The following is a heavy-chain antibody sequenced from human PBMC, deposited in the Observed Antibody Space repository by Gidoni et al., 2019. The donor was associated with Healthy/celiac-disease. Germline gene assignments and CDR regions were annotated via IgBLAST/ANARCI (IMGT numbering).Heavy chain of an antibody. CDR2: IWYDGSNK. V-gene: IGHV3-33*01. CDR3: ARDKNGYSYGDLDY. D-gene: IGHD5-18*01. J-gene: IGHJ4*02. CDR1: GFPFSSYG. Sequence: QVQLVASGGGLVQPGRSLRLSCAASGFPFSSYGMHWVRQAPGKGLEWVAVIWYDGSNKYYADSVKGRFTISRDNSKNTLYLQMNSLRAEDTAVYYCARDKNGYSYGDLDYWGQGTLVTVSS.